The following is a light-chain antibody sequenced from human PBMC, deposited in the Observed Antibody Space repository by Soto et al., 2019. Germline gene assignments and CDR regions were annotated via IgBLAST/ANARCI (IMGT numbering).Light chain of an antibody. J-gene: IGLJ2*01. V-gene: IGLV2-8*01. CDR3: SSYAGSNPV. CDR1: SSDVGGYNY. CDR2: EVS. Sequence: QSVLTQPPSASGSPGQSVTISCPGTSSDVGGYNYVSWYQQHPGKAPKLMIYEVSKRPSGVPDRFSGSKSGNTASLTVSGLQAEDEADYYCSSYAGSNPVFGGGTKVTVL.